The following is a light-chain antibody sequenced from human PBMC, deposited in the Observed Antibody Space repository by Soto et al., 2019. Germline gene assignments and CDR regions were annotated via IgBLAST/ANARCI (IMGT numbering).Light chain of an antibody. CDR3: SSYTSTSTQV. V-gene: IGLV2-14*01. CDR1: SSDVGGYNY. J-gene: IGLJ1*01. Sequence: QSALTQPASVSGSPGQSITISCTGTSSDVGGYNYVSWYQQHPGKAPKLMIYAVSNRPSGVSIRFSGSKSGNTASLTISGLQAEDEADYYCSSYTSTSTQVFGTGTKVTV. CDR2: AVS.